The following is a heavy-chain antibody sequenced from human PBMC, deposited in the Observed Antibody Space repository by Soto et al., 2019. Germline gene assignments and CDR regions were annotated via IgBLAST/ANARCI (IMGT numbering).Heavy chain of an antibody. V-gene: IGHV3-23*01. CDR3: AKDPRNYEFWSGPLDYGMDV. CDR2: ISGSGGST. Sequence: GGSLRLTCASSGFSAFTFSKYAMRWVRQAPGKELEWVSAISGSGGSTYYADSVKGRFTISRDNSKNTLYLQMNSLRAEDTAVYYCAKDPRNYEFWSGPLDYGMDVWGQGTLVTVSS. D-gene: IGHD3-3*01. J-gene: IGHJ6*02. CDR1: GFSAFTFSKYA.